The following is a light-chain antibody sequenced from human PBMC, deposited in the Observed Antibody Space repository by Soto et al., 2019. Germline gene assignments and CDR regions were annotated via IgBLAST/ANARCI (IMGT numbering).Light chain of an antibody. CDR3: LSFDSSLSVV. J-gene: IGLJ2*01. V-gene: IGLV1-40*01. CDR2: GNT. Sequence: VLTQPPSVSGAPGQRVTISCTGSSSNIGAGYDVHWYQQLPGRAPKLLIYGNTNRPSGVPDRFSGSKSGTSASLAITGLQAEDEADYYCLSFDSSLSVVFGGGTKVTVL. CDR1: SSNIGAGYD.